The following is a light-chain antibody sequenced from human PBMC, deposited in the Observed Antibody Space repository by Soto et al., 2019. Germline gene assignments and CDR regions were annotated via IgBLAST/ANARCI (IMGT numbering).Light chain of an antibody. CDR3: QQFNNYVLT. CDR1: QGITGA. Sequence: AIQLTQSPSSLSASVGDSVTITCRASQGITGALAWYQQKPGEPPNILIYDASSLESGVPSRFSGSGSGTDFTLTINSLQPEDSETYFCQQFNNYVLTFGGGTKVDIK. J-gene: IGKJ4*01. CDR2: DAS. V-gene: IGKV1D-13*01.